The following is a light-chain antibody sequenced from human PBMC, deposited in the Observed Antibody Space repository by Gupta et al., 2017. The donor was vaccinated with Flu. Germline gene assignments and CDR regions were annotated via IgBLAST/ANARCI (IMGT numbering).Light chain of an antibody. CDR2: DAL. J-gene: IGKJ5*01. Sequence: EIVLTQSPDTLSLSPGDRATLSCRASQTASNNYLAWYQQRPGQPPSLHVYDALSTASGIPDRFRSSGSGTYFTLTITRVEPEDFAVYYCQQCSPTPPSITFGQGTRLEIK. CDR1: QTASNNY. V-gene: IGKV3-20*01. CDR3: QQCSPTPPSIT.